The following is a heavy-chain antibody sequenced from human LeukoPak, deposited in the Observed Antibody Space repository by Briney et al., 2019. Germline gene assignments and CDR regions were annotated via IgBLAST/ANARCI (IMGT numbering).Heavy chain of an antibody. D-gene: IGHD4/OR15-4a*01. CDR3: ARGRADYYYYYGMDV. CDR2: IYHSGST. Sequence: SETLSLTCAVSGGSISSGGYSWSWIRQPPGKGLEWIGYIYHSGSTYYNPSLKSRVTISVDRSKNQFSLKLSSVTAADTAVYYCARGRADYYYYYGMDVWGQGTTVTVSS. V-gene: IGHV4-30-2*01. J-gene: IGHJ6*02. CDR1: GGSISSGGYS.